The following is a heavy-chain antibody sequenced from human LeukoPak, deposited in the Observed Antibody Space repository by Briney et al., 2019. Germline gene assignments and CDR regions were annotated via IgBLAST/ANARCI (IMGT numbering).Heavy chain of an antibody. D-gene: IGHD4-23*01. CDR2: ISGSGGST. Sequence: GGSLRLSCVASGFTLSSYAMSWVRQAPGKGLGWVSAISGSGGSTYYADSVKGRFTISRDNSKNTLYLQMNSLRAEDTAVYYCAKQEYGGNPVDGYYFDYWGQGTLVTVSS. V-gene: IGHV3-23*01. CDR1: GFTLSSYA. J-gene: IGHJ4*02. CDR3: AKQEYGGNPVDGYYFDY.